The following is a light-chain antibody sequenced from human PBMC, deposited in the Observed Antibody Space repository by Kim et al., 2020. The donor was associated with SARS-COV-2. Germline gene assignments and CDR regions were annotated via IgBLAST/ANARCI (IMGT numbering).Light chain of an antibody. Sequence: SSELTQDPDVSVALGQTVRITCQGDSLRSYYATWYQRKPRQAPVLVIYGRNTRPSGIPDRFSGSASGNTASLTISGTQAEDEADFYCQSRDSGGKVLFGGGTKLTVL. V-gene: IGLV3-19*01. CDR1: SLRSYY. CDR3: QSRDSGGKVL. CDR2: GRN. J-gene: IGLJ2*01.